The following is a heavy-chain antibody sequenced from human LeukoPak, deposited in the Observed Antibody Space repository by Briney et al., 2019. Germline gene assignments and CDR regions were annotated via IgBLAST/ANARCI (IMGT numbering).Heavy chain of an antibody. CDR3: AKDGQWLVKSFDY. J-gene: IGHJ4*02. Sequence: PGGSLRLSCAASGFTFSSYAMSWVRQAPGKGLEWVSSVSGSGGTTYYADSVKGRFTISRDNSMYTVHLQMNSLRAEDTAVYYCAKDGQWLVKSFDYWGQGTLVTVSS. V-gene: IGHV3-23*01. D-gene: IGHD6-19*01. CDR2: VSGSGGTT. CDR1: GFTFSSYA.